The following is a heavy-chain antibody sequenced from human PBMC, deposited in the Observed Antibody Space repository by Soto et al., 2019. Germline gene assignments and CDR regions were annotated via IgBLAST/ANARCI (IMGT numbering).Heavy chain of an antibody. D-gene: IGHD6-19*01. CDR2: IWYDGSNK. V-gene: IGHV3-33*01. Sequence: GGSLRLSCAASGFTFSSYGMHWVRQAPGKGLEWVAVIWYDGSNKYYADSVKGRFTISRDNSKNTLYLQMNSLRAEDTAVYYCARGPLAVAGRRKPLHYYYYYGMDVWGQGTTVTVSS. CDR3: ARGPLAVAGRRKPLHYYYYYGMDV. CDR1: GFTFSSYG. J-gene: IGHJ6*02.